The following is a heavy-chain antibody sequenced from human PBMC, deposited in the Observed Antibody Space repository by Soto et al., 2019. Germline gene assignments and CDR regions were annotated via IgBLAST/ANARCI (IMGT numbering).Heavy chain of an antibody. V-gene: IGHV3-23*01. CDR1: GFTFSRDG. CDR3: AKERATTTAFAY. D-gene: IGHD4-17*01. Sequence: PGGSLRLSCAASGFTFSRDGMSWVRQALGKGLEWVSLITDNGGSTYYADSVKGRFTISRDNTKNTLFLQMNSLRAEDTAVYYCAKERATTTAFAYWGQGALVTVSS. CDR2: ITDNGGST. J-gene: IGHJ4*02.